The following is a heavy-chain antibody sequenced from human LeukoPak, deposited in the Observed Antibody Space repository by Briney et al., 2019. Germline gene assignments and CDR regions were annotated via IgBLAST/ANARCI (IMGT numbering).Heavy chain of an antibody. CDR3: ARDPRSSSWYSAAR. CDR1: GGSISSYY. D-gene: IGHD6-13*01. CDR2: VYYSGST. V-gene: IGHV4-59*01. Sequence: SETLSLTCTVSGGSISSYYWSWIRQPPGKGLEWIGYVYYSGSTNYNPSLKSRVTISVDTSKNQFSLKLSSVTAADTAVYYCARDPRSSSWYSAARWGQGTLVTVSS. J-gene: IGHJ4*02.